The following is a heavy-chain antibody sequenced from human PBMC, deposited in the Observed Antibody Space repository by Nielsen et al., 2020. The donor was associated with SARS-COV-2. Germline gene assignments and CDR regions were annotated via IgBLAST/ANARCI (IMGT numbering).Heavy chain of an antibody. J-gene: IGHJ3*01. CDR2: INPTNGGT. D-gene: IGHD3/OR15-3a*01. CDR1: GYTFTNNY. CDR3: AREWTGLAPRPGAFDL. Sequence: ASVKVSCKASGYTFTNNYMHWVRQAPGQGLEWMGLINPTNGGTTYAQKFQGRVTMTRDTSTSTVYMELSSLRSDDTAMYYCAREWTGLAPRPGAFDLWGPGTMVTVSS. V-gene: IGHV1-46*01.